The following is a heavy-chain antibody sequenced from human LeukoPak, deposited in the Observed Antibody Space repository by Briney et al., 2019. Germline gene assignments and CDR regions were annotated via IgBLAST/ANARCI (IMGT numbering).Heavy chain of an antibody. Sequence: GGSLRLSCAASGFTFSSYSMNWVRQAPGKGLEWVSFISSSSSYIYYADSVKGRFTISRDNAKNSLYLQMNSLRAEDTAVYYCARFFAGIVGASDAFDIWGQGTMVTVSS. CDR1: GFTFSSYS. CDR3: ARFFAGIVGASDAFDI. D-gene: IGHD1-26*01. CDR2: ISSSSSYI. J-gene: IGHJ3*02. V-gene: IGHV3-21*01.